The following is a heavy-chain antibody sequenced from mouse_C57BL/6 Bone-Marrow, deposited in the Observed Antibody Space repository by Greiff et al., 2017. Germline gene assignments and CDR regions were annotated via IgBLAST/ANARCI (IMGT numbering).Heavy chain of an antibody. CDR2: ISSGGSYT. J-gene: IGHJ3*01. D-gene: IGHD2-4*01. CDR1: GFTFSSYG. V-gene: IGHV5-6*03. Sequence: EVKLVESGGGLVQPGGSLKLSCAASGFTFSSYGMSWVRQTPDKRLEWVATISSGGSYTYYPDSVKGRFTISRDNAKNTLYLQMSSLKSEDTAMYYCARHGYDYAWFAYWGQGTLVTVSA. CDR3: ARHGYDYAWFAY.